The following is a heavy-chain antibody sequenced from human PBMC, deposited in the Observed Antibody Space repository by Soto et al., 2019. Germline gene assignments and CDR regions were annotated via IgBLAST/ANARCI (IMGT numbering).Heavy chain of an antibody. Sequence: GGSLRLSCAASGFTFRSYWMSWVRQAPGKGLEWVSTVSGSGTTTYYADSVKGRFTISRDSSKNTVCLQMNSLRAEDTAVYYFAKGMTTDARPGDQHFDYWGQGALVTVSS. CDR3: AKGMTTDARPGDQHFDY. CDR2: VSGSGTTT. V-gene: IGHV3-23*01. CDR1: GFTFRSYW. J-gene: IGHJ4*02. D-gene: IGHD4-4*01.